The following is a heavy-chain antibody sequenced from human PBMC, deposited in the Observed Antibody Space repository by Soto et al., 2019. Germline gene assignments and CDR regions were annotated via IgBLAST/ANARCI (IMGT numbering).Heavy chain of an antibody. CDR1: GFTFSSYA. D-gene: IGHD3-3*01. Sequence: PGGSLRLSCAASGFTFSSYAMSWVRQAPGKGLEWLSVISGSGGSTNYADSVKGRFTISRDNSKNTLYLQMNSLRAEDTALYYCAKDYDFWSGPFGYYYMDVWGKGTTVTVSS. CDR2: ISGSGGST. V-gene: IGHV3-23*01. CDR3: AKDYDFWSGPFGYYYMDV. J-gene: IGHJ6*03.